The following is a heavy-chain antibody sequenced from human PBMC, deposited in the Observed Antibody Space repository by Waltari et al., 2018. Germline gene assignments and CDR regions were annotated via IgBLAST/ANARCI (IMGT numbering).Heavy chain of an antibody. CDR1: GSAFRHIW. V-gene: IGHV3-7*01. Sequence: EVQLVESGGGLVQPGGSLGLSCAALGSAFRHIWMTWVRQAPGKGLEWVANINQDGSEKYSVESVKGRFTISRDNAKNSLYLQLNSLRADDTAVYYCTRGGDDSSWYWRNWGQGTLVTVSS. D-gene: IGHD6-13*01. CDR3: TRGGDDSSWYWRN. CDR2: INQDGSEK. J-gene: IGHJ4*02.